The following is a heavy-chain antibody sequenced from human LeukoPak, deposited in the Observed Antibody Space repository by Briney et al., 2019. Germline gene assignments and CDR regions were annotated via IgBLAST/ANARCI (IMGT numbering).Heavy chain of an antibody. J-gene: IGHJ6*02. CDR2: SFYGGT. V-gene: IGHV4-31*03. CDR3: ARAEGMDV. Sequence: SETLSLTCTVSGGSISSGGYYWNWTRQHPGKGLEWIGYSFYGGTSYNPSLKSRVTISVDTSKNQFSPKLSSVTAADTAVYYCARAEGMDVWGQGTTITVSS. CDR1: GGSISSGGYY.